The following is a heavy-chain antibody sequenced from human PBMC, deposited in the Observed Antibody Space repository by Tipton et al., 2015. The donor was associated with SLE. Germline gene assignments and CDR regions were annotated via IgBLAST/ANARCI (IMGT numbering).Heavy chain of an antibody. Sequence: SLRLSCAASGFTFSSYEMNWVRQAPGKGLEWVSIIYSGGTTQYVDSVKGRFTISRDKSRNTLYLQMNSLRREDTAVYFCARGAYCGGDCYSNFDYWGQGTLVAVSS. CDR2: IYSGGTT. J-gene: IGHJ4*02. V-gene: IGHV3-23*03. CDR1: GFTFSSYE. CDR3: ARGAYCGGDCYSNFDY. D-gene: IGHD2-21*01.